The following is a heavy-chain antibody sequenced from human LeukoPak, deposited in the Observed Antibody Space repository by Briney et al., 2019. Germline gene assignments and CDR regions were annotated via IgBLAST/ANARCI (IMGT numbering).Heavy chain of an antibody. CDR1: GGSFSGYY. Sequence: RASETLSLTCAVYGGSFSGYYWSWIRQPPGKGLEWIGEINHSGSTNYNPSLKSRVTISVDTSKNQFSLKLSSVTAADTAVYYCARGKGYDFWSGYSPFAYWGQGTLVTVPS. CDR2: INHSGST. D-gene: IGHD3-3*01. V-gene: IGHV4-34*01. J-gene: IGHJ4*02. CDR3: ARGKGYDFWSGYSPFAY.